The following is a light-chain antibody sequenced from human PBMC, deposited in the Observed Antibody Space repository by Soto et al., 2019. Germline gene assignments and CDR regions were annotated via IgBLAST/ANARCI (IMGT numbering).Light chain of an antibody. V-gene: IGKV1-5*01. Sequence: DIPMTQSPSTLSASVGDSVTITCRASQSISGRLAWYQQKPGKAPKLLIYDASSLEGWVPSRFSGSGSGTEFTLTISGLQPDDFAPYYCQHYTNYPWTFGQGTNVEI. CDR3: QHYTNYPWT. J-gene: IGKJ1*01. CDR1: QSISGR. CDR2: DAS.